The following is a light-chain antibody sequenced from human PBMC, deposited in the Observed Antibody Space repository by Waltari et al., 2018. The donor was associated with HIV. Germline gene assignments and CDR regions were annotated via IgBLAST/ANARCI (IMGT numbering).Light chain of an antibody. V-gene: IGLV2-8*01. CDR3: SSYAGSSTWV. CDR1: SSDAGDDNY. Sequence: QSALTQPPSASGSPGQSVTISCTGISSDAGDDNYVSWYQQSPGKAPKFIIYEVNKRPSGVPDRFSGSKFGNTASLTVSGLQADDEADYYCSSYAGSSTWVFGGGTKLTVL. J-gene: IGLJ3*02. CDR2: EVN.